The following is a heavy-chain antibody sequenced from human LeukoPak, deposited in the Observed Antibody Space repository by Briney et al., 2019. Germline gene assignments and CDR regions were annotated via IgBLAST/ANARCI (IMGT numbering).Heavy chain of an antibody. CDR1: GYTFTGYY. D-gene: IGHD3-10*01. V-gene: IGHV1-2*02. CDR3: ASSRGYYGSGSYLVIDY. J-gene: IGHJ4*02. Sequence: ASVKVSCKASGYTFTGYYIHWVRQAPGQGLEWMGWINPNSGGTNYAQKFQGRVTMTRDTSISTAYMELSRLRSDDTAVYYCASSRGYYGSGSYLVIDYWGQGTLVTVSS. CDR2: INPNSGGT.